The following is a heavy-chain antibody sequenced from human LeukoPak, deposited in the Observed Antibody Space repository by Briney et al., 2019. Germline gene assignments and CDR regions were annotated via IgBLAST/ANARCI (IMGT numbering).Heavy chain of an antibody. CDR2: IRSKTDGGTT. CDR1: GLTFSNAW. D-gene: IGHD3-10*01. J-gene: IGHJ3*02. CDR3: ITDITMVRGVIITIHAFDI. Sequence: GGSLRLSCAASGLTFSNAWMSRVRQAPGKGLEWVGRIRSKTDGGTTDYAAPVKGRFTISRDDSKNTLYLQMNSLETEDTAVYYCITDITMVRGVIITIHAFDIWGQGTMVTVSS. V-gene: IGHV3-15*01.